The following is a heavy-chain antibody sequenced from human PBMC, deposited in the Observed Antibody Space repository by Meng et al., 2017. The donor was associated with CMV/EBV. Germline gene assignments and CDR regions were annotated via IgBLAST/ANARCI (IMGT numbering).Heavy chain of an antibody. V-gene: IGHV5-51*01. D-gene: IGHD5-18*01. CDR2: IYPGDSDI. CDR1: GYSFTSYW. J-gene: IGHJ4*02. Sequence: GGSLRLSCKGSGYSFTSYWIGWVRQMPGKGLEWMGIIYPGDSDIRYSPSFQGQVTISADKSISTAYLQWSSLKASDTAMYYCARLDPTALDYWGQGTLVTVSS. CDR3: ARLDPTALDY.